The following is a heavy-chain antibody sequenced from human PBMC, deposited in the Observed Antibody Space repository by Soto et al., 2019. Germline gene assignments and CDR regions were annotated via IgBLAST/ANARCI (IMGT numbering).Heavy chain of an antibody. Sequence: ASVKVSCKASGYTFTSYGISGVRQAPGQGLEWMGWISAYNGNTNYAQKLQGRVTMTTDTSTSTAYMELRSLRSDDTAVYYCARVPANYDFWSGYYTDYYYYMDVWGKGTTVTVS. J-gene: IGHJ6*03. CDR3: ARVPANYDFWSGYYTDYYYYMDV. V-gene: IGHV1-18*01. CDR2: ISAYNGNT. D-gene: IGHD3-3*01. CDR1: GYTFTSYG.